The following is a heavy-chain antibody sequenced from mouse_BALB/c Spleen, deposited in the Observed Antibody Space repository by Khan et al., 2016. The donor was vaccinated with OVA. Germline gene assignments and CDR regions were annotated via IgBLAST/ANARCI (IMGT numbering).Heavy chain of an antibody. D-gene: IGHD2-14*01. CDR2: IWGGGGT. CDR3: ARAYYRYDGYYAMDY. V-gene: IGHV2-6-4*01. Sequence: QVQLKESGPGLVAPSQTLSNTCTVSGFSLSRYNIHWVRQPPGGGLEWLGMIWGGGGTDYNSTLKSRLSISKDNSKSKVFLKMNSLQTDDTAIYYGARAYYRYDGYYAMDYWGQGTSVTVSS. J-gene: IGHJ4*01. CDR1: GFSLSRYN.